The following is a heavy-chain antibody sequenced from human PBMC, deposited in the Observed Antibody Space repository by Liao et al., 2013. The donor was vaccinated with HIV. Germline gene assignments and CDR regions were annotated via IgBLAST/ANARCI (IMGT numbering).Heavy chain of an antibody. D-gene: IGHD3-22*01. V-gene: IGHV4-59*12. CDR3: ARGNNYYDRSGYLNY. J-gene: IGHJ4*02. CDR2: IHYSGST. CDR1: GASIRSYY. Sequence: QVQLQESGPGLVKPSETLSLTCSVSGASIRSYYWSWLRQPPGKGLEWIGFIHYSGSTNYNPSLESRVTISVDTSKNQFSLKLNSVTAADTAVYYCARGNNYYDRSGYLNYWGQGTLVTVSS.